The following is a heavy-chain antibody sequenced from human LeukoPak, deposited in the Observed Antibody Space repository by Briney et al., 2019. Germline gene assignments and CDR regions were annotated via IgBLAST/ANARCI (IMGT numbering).Heavy chain of an antibody. J-gene: IGHJ4*02. Sequence: GGSLRLSCAASGFTVSTNCMTWVRQAPGKGLEWVSYISSSGSTIYYADSVKGRFTISRDNAKNSLYLQMNSLRAEDTAVYYCARDNYDSSGYYFDWGQGTLVTVSS. CDR1: GFTVSTNC. D-gene: IGHD3-22*01. CDR2: ISSSGSTI. V-gene: IGHV3-48*04. CDR3: ARDNYDSSGYYFD.